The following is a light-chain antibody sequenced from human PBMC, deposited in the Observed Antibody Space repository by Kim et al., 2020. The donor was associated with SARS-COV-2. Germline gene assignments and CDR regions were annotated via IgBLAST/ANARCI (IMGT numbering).Light chain of an antibody. CDR2: DVS. CDR3: SSYTSSSTWV. V-gene: IGLV2-14*03. CDR1: SSDVGGYTY. J-gene: IGLJ3*02. Sequence: QLITISCTRTSSDVGGYTYVSWYHRNPGKAPKLRIYDVSNRPSGVSNRFSGAKSGNTASLTISGLQAEDEADYYCSSYTSSSTWVFGGGTQRTVL.